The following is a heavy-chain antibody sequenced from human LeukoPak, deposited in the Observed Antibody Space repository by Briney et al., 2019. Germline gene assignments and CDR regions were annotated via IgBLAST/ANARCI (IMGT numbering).Heavy chain of an antibody. V-gene: IGHV4-4*02. Sequence: SGTLSLTCAVSGGSITIDTWWSWVRQPPRKGLEWIGQIYRSGSTNYNPSLKSRVTILMDKSKNQLSLDLISVTAADTAVYYCARHVPITGILGFDSWGQGTLVTVSS. CDR2: IYRSGST. J-gene: IGHJ4*02. D-gene: IGHD5-24*01. CDR3: ARHVPITGILGFDS. CDR1: GGSITIDTW.